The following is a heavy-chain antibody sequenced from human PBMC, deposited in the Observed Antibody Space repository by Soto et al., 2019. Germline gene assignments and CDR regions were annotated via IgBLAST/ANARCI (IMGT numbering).Heavy chain of an antibody. J-gene: IGHJ4*02. CDR2: ISGSDDST. D-gene: IGHD6-6*01. Sequence: EVQLLESGGGLVQPGXSLRLSCAASGFTFSSYAMSWVRQAPGKGLEWVSVISGSDDSTYYADSVKGRFTISRDNSKNTLYLQRNSLRAEDTAVYYCAKRSSASTFDYWGQGTLVTVSS. V-gene: IGHV3-23*01. CDR3: AKRSSASTFDY. CDR1: GFTFSSYA.